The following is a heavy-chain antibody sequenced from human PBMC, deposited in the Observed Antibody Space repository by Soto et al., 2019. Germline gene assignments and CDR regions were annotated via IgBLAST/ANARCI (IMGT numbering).Heavy chain of an antibody. D-gene: IGHD4-4*01. Sequence: QVQLVESGGGVVQPGGSLRLSGAASGFSLTNYGTHWVRRAPGKGLEWVAVISYHGRDEFYADSVKGRFTISRDSSKTALFLQMHSLRPDDTAVFYCVIDHLMNTLTAAGFWGQGTLVAVPS. V-gene: IGHV3-30*03. CDR1: GFSLTNYG. CDR3: VIDHLMNTLTAAGF. J-gene: IGHJ4*02. CDR2: ISYHGRDE.